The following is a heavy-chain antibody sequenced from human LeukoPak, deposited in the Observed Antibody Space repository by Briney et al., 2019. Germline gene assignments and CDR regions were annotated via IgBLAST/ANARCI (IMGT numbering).Heavy chain of an antibody. D-gene: IGHD2/OR15-2a*01. Sequence: PSETLSLTCAVSGGSISSGGYSWSWIRQPPGKGLEGIGYIYHSGSTYYNPSLKRRVTISVDRSKNQFSLKLSSVTAADTAVYYCASSFSLATGFDYWGQGTLVTVPS. J-gene: IGHJ4*02. CDR1: GGSISSGGYS. CDR3: ASSFSLATGFDY. CDR2: IYHSGST. V-gene: IGHV4-30-2*01.